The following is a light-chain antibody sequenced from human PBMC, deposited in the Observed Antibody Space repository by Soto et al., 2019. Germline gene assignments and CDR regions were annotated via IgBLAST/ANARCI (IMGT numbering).Light chain of an antibody. Sequence: EIVLTQSPGTLSLSPCDRATLSCRASQSVSSSYLAWYQQKPGQAPRLLIYGASSRATGIPDRFSGSGSGTDFTLTISRLEPEDFAVYYCQQYGSSSTFGQGTKVDIK. CDR2: GAS. CDR1: QSVSSSY. V-gene: IGKV3-20*01. J-gene: IGKJ1*01. CDR3: QQYGSSST.